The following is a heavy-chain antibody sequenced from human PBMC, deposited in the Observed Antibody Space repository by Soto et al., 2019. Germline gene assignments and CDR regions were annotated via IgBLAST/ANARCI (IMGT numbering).Heavy chain of an antibody. CDR1: GGSISSGGYY. Sequence: PSETLSLTCTVSGGSISSGGYYWSWIRQHPGKGLEWIGYIYYSGSTYYNPSLKSRVTISVDTSKNQFSLKLSSVTAADTAVYYCARDTAMVLGNWFDPWGQGTLVTVSS. D-gene: IGHD5-18*01. CDR3: ARDTAMVLGNWFDP. V-gene: IGHV4-31*03. J-gene: IGHJ5*02. CDR2: IYYSGST.